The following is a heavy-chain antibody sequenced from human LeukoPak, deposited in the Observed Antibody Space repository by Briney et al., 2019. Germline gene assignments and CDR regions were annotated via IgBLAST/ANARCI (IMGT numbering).Heavy chain of an antibody. CDR1: GFTFSDYY. D-gene: IGHD1-14*01. Sequence: GGSLRLSCAASGFTFSDYYMSWIRQAPGKGLEWVSYISGSGSTIYYADSVMGRFTISRDNAKNSLYLQMNSLRAEDTAVYYCAREARTATSTAEPFDYWGQGILVTVSS. V-gene: IGHV3-11*01. J-gene: IGHJ4*02. CDR2: ISGSGSTI. CDR3: AREARTATSTAEPFDY.